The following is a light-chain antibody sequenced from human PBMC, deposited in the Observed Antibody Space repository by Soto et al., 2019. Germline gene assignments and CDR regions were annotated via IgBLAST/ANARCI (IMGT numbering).Light chain of an antibody. CDR1: QSVSSY. J-gene: IGKJ4*01. CDR2: DAS. V-gene: IGKV3-11*01. CDR3: QERSNGPYT. Sequence: EIVLTQSPATLSLSPGERAALSCRASQSVSSYLAWYQQKPGQAPRLLIYDASKRATGIPARFSGSGSGTDFTLTISSLEPKDFPVYYCQERSNGPYTFGGGTKVEI.